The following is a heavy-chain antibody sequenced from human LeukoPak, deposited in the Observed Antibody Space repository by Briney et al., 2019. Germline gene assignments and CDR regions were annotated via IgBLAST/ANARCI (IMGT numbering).Heavy chain of an antibody. V-gene: IGHV3-9*01. J-gene: IGHJ4*02. CDR1: GFTFDGYA. D-gene: IGHD6-6*01. Sequence: GGSLRLSCAASGFTFDGYAMHWVRQAPGKGLEWVSGISWNSGSIGYADSVKGRFTISRDNAKNSLYLQMNSLRAEDTAVYYCAKGTGWQLVFDCWGQGTLVTVSS. CDR2: ISWNSGSI. CDR3: AKGTGWQLVFDC.